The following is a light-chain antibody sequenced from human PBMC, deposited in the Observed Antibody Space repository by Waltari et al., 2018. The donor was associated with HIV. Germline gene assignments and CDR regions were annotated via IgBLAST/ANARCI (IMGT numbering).Light chain of an antibody. V-gene: IGLV2-14*03. CDR1: SSDSP. CDR3: SSFTTSSTGV. Sequence: QSALTQPASVSGSPGQSITISCTGISSDSPVSWYQQHPGRAPKLMIYDVANRPSGVSSRFSGSKSGHTASLTISGLQADDEADYYCSSFTTSSTGVFGGGTKLTVL. CDR2: DVA. J-gene: IGLJ3*02.